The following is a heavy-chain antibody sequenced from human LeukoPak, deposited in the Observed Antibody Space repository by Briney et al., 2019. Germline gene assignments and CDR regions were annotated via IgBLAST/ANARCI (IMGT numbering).Heavy chain of an antibody. J-gene: IGHJ4*02. CDR3: ARHEPLFMITTGRYYFDY. Sequence: PSETLSLTCTVSGCSISSSSYYWGWIRQPPGQGLEWIVRSYYSGSNYYNPALKSRVTISVDTSKNQFSLKLSSVTAADTAVYYCARHEPLFMITTGRYYFDYWGQGTLVTVSS. CDR2: SYYSGSN. V-gene: IGHV4-39*01. D-gene: IGHD3-16*01. CDR1: GCSISSSSYY.